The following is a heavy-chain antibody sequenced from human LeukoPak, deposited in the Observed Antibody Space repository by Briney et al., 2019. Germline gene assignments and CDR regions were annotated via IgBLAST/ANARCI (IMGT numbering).Heavy chain of an antibody. CDR3: AREAYYDSSGYYQRVFDY. V-gene: IGHV4-4*07. D-gene: IGHD3-22*01. CDR1: GGPISSYY. Sequence: SETLSLTCTVSGGPISSYYWSWIRQPAGKGLEGIGRIYTSGSTNYNPSLKSRVTISVDKSKNQFSLKLSSVTAADTAVYYCAREAYYDSSGYYQRVFDYWGQGTLVTVSS. CDR2: IYTSGST. J-gene: IGHJ4*02.